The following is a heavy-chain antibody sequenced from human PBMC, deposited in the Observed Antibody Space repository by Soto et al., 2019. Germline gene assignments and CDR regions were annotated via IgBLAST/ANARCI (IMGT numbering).Heavy chain of an antibody. Sequence: PGGSLRLSCAASGFPFSNAWMSWVRQAPGGGLEWVGRIKRNIDGGTTDYAAPVKGRFAISRDDSNSILYLEMNSLRSEDTAVYYCTTVDAVVLNWGQGLLVTVSS. V-gene: IGHV3-15*01. CDR2: IKRNIDGGTT. CDR3: TTVDAVVLN. D-gene: IGHD6-19*01. CDR1: GFPFSNAW. J-gene: IGHJ4*02.